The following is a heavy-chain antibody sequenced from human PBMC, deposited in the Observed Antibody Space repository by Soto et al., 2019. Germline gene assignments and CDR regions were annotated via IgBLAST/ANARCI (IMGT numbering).Heavy chain of an antibody. Sequence: QITLKESGPTLVKPTQTLTLTCTYSGFSLRTAGMGVGWIRQPPGKAPEWLALLYWDDSPRYRPSLRRILTVTEVTSKNQVVLTLTDMDPVDTAKYFCLHVKGGRPTTSWGQGALITVSS. V-gene: IGHV2-5*02. J-gene: IGHJ4*02. CDR3: LHVKGGRPTTS. CDR2: LYWDDSP. D-gene: IGHD1-1*01. CDR1: GFSLRTAGMG.